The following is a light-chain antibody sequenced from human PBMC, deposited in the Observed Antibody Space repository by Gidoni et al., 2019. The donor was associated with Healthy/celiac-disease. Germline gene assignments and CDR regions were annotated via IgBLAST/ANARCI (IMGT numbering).Light chain of an antibody. CDR3: CSYAGSYTLS. V-gene: IGLV2-11*01. Sequence: QSALTQPCSVSGSPGQSVTISCTGTSSDVGGYNYVSWSQQHPGKAPKLMIYDVSKRPSGVPDRFSGSKSGNTASLTISGLQAEDEADYYCCSYAGSYTLSFGGGTQLTVL. CDR2: DVS. CDR1: SSDVGGYNY. J-gene: IGLJ7*01.